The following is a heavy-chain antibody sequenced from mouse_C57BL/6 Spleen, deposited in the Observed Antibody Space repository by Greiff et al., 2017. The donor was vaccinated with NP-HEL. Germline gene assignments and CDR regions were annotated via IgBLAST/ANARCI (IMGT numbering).Heavy chain of an antibody. CDR2: IYPRSGNT. V-gene: IGHV1-81*01. J-gene: IGHJ2*01. D-gene: IGHD1-1*01. Sequence: VQLQESGAELARPGASVKLSCKASGYTFTSYGISWVKQRTGQGLEWIGEIYPRSGNTYYNEKFKGKATLTADKSSSTAYMELRSLTSEDSAVYFCARKGLGSSYYFDYWGQGTTLTVSS. CDR1: GYTFTSYG. CDR3: ARKGLGSSYYFDY.